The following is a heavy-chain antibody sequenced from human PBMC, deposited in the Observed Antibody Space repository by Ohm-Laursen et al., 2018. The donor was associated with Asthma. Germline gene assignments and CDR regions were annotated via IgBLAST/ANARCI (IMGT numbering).Heavy chain of an antibody. CDR3: ARGYCSGGNCHSAITMDV. V-gene: IGHV3-21*01. Sequence: SLRLSCAASGYTFSRYSIHWVRQIPGKGLEWVASISTASSFIYYADSVRGRFTTSRDNARNSVYLQMNSLRADDTAVYYCARGYCSGGNCHSAITMDVWGQGTTVTVSS. J-gene: IGHJ6*02. CDR2: ISTASSFI. D-gene: IGHD2-15*01. CDR1: GYTFSRYS.